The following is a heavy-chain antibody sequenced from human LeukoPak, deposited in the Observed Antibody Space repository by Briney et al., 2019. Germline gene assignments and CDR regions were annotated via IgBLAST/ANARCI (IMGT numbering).Heavy chain of an antibody. Sequence: PGGSLRLSCAASGFTFSSYAMSWVRQAPGKGLEWVSAISGSGGSTYYADSVKSRFTISRDNSKNTLYLQMNSLRAEDTAVYYCAKDGQWLPTEPDYWGQGTLVTVSS. CDR1: GFTFSSYA. D-gene: IGHD6-19*01. V-gene: IGHV3-23*01. J-gene: IGHJ4*02. CDR2: ISGSGGST. CDR3: AKDGQWLPTEPDY.